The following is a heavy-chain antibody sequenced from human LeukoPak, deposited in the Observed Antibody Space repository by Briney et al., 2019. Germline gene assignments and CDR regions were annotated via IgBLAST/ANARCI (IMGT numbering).Heavy chain of an antibody. CDR1: GYTFTGYY. CDR3: ARASTTGTTIGWFDP. D-gene: IGHD1-1*01. CDR2: INPNSGGT. V-gene: IGHV1-2*04. J-gene: IGHJ5*02. Sequence: GASVKVSCKASGYTFTGYYMHWVRQAPGQGLEWMGWINPNSGGTNYAQKFQGWVTMTRDTSISTAYMELSRLRSDDTAVYYCARASTTGTTIGWFDPWGQGTLVTVSS.